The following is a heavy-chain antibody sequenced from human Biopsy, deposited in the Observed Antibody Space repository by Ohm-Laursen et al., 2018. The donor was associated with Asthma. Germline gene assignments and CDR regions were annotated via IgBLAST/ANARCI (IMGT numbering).Heavy chain of an antibody. CDR1: GFTFSNYG. CDR2: VTYDGISQ. D-gene: IGHD2-8*01. Sequence: SLRLSCSASGFTFSNYGMHWVRQVTGKGLDWVAVVTYDGISQYYAESVKGRFTISRDNSRNTLNLQMNSVRPDDTAVYFRARERAGVLGSYNGMDVWGPGTTVSVSS. V-gene: IGHV3-30*03. J-gene: IGHJ6*02. CDR3: ARERAGVLGSYNGMDV.